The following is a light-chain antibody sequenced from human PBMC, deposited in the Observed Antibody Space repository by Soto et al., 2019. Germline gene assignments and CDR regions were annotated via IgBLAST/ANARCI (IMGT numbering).Light chain of an antibody. CDR1: TGAVTRGYL. J-gene: IGLJ3*02. CDR3: LVYYGGTWV. Sequence: QTVVTQEPSLTVSPGGTVTLTCASSTGAVTRGYLPNWFQQKPGQAPRALIYNTSNKHSWTPARISGSLLGGKAALTLSGVQPEDEAEYYCLVYYGGTWVFGGGTKLTVL. CDR2: NTS. V-gene: IGLV7-43*01.